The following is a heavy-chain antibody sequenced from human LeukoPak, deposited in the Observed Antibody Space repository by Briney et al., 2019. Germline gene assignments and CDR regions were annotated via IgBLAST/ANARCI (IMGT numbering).Heavy chain of an antibody. CDR2: IIPIFGTA. CDR1: GGTLSSYA. D-gene: IGHD2-2*01. CDR3: ARPGGPSWNDAFDI. J-gene: IGHJ3*02. V-gene: IGHV1-69*13. Sequence: SVKVSCKASGGTLSSYAISWVRQAPGQGLEWMGGIIPIFGTANYAQKFQGRVTITADESTSTAYMELSSLRSEDTAVYYCARPGGPSWNDAFDIWGQGTMVTVSS.